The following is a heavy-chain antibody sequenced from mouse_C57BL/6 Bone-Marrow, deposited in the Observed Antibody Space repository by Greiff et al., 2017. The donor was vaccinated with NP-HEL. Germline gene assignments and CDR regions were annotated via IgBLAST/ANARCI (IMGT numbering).Heavy chain of an antibody. CDR1: GYTFTSYW. CDR3: TRWAYGSFYFDY. V-gene: IGHV1-5*01. Sequence: VHVKQSGTVLARPGASVKMSCKTSGYTFTSYWMHWVKQRPGQGLEWIGAIYPGNSDTSYNQKFKGKAKLTAVTSASTAYMELSSLTNEDSAVYYCTRWAYGSFYFDYWGQGTTLTVSS. J-gene: IGHJ2*01. D-gene: IGHD1-1*01. CDR2: IYPGNSDT.